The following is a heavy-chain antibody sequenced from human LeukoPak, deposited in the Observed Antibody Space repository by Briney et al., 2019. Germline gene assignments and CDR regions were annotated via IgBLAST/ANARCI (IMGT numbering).Heavy chain of an antibody. J-gene: IGHJ4*02. Sequence: SGGSLRLSCAASGFTFSSYAMHWVRQAPGKGLEWIGSIYYSGSTYYNPSLKSRVIISVDKSKNQFSLKLSSVTAADTAVYYCASHQWLVTAFDYWGQGTLVTVSS. CDR1: GFTFSSYA. CDR2: IYYSGST. CDR3: ASHQWLVTAFDY. D-gene: IGHD6-19*01. V-gene: IGHV4-38-2*01.